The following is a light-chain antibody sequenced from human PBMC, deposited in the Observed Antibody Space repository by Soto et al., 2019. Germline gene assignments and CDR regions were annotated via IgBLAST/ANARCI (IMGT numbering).Light chain of an antibody. Sequence: QAVVTQEPSLTVSPGGTVTLTCASSTGAVTGGYYPNWFQRKPGQAPRPLIYSTSNKHSWTPARFSGSLLGGKAALTLSGVQPEAEAEYYCLLYYGGAQLIFGGWTKVTVL. J-gene: IGLJ2*01. V-gene: IGLV7-43*01. CDR1: TGAVTGGYY. CDR3: LLYYGGAQLI. CDR2: STS.